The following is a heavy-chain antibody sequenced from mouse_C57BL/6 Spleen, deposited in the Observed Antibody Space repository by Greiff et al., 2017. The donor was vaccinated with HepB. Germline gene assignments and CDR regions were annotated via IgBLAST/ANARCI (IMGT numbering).Heavy chain of an antibody. Sequence: QVQLQQPGAELVKPGASVKLSCKASGYTFTSYWMQWVKQRPGQGLEWIGEIDPSDSYTNYNQKFKGKATLTVDTSSSTAYMQRSSLTSEDSAVYYCARFQSPRRLGYWGQGTTLTVSS. D-gene: IGHD3-1*01. J-gene: IGHJ2*01. V-gene: IGHV1-50*01. CDR1: GYTFTSYW. CDR3: ARFQSPRRLGY. CDR2: IDPSDSYT.